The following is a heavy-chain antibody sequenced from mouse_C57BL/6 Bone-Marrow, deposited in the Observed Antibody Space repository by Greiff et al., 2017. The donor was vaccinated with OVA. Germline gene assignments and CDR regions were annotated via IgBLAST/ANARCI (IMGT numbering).Heavy chain of an antibody. CDR3: TAYDYPFAY. CDR2: IRLKSDNYAT. Sequence: EVQVVESGGGLVQPGGSMKLSCVASGFTFSNYWMNWVRQSPEKGLEWVAQIRLKSDNYATHYAESVKGRFTISRDDSKSSVYLQMNNLRAEDTGIYYCTAYDYPFAYWGQGTLVTVSA. CDR1: GFTFSNYW. D-gene: IGHD2-4*01. J-gene: IGHJ3*01. V-gene: IGHV6-3*01.